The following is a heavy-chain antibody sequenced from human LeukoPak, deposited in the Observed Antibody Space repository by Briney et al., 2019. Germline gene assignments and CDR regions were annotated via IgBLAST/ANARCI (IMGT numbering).Heavy chain of an antibody. D-gene: IGHD4-17*01. CDR3: AKDLSVSTVFDY. V-gene: IGHV3-30*02. CDR2: IHYGGSEK. CDR1: GFTFSSSA. Sequence: GGSLRLSCAASGFTFSSSAMSWVRQAPGKGLEWVAFIHYGGSEKKYADSVKGRFTISRDNSKNTLYLQMNSLRAEDTAVYYCAKDLSVSTVFDYWGQGTLVTVSS. J-gene: IGHJ4*02.